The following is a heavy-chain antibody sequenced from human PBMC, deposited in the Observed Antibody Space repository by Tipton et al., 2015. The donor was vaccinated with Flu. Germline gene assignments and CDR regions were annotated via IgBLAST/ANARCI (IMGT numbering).Heavy chain of an antibody. V-gene: IGHV4-38-2*02. CDR3: ARGGAVAMYFQH. Sequence: TLSLTCTVSGYSISSGYYWGWIRQPPGKGLEWIGSIYHSGSTYYNPSLKSRVTISLDTSKNQFSLKLRSVTAADTAVYYCARGGAVAMYFQHWGQGTLVTVSS. CDR2: IYHSGST. J-gene: IGHJ1*01. D-gene: IGHD6-19*01. CDR1: GYSISSGYY.